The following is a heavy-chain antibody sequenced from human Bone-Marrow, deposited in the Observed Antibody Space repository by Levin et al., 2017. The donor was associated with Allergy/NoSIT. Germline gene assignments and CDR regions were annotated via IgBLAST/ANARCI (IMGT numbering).Heavy chain of an antibody. J-gene: IGHJ4*02. D-gene: IGHD2-15*01. CDR3: ARAVAVTPMHFDY. Sequence: SETLSLTCTVSGGSISSGGYYWSWIRQHPGKGLEWIGYIYYSGSTYYNPSLKSRVTISVDTSKNQFSLKLSSVTAADTAVYYCARAVAVTPMHFDYWGQGTLVTVSS. CDR1: GGSISSGGYY. CDR2: IYYSGST. V-gene: IGHV4-31*03.